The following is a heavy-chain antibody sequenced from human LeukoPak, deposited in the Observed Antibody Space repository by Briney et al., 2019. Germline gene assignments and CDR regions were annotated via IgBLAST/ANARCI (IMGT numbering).Heavy chain of an antibody. CDR1: GFTFSSYS. D-gene: IGHD6-13*01. CDR3: ARGHSSSWSYYYYGMDA. CDR2: ISSSSSYI. Sequence: GGSLRLSCAASGFTFSSYSMNWVRQAPGKGLEWVSSISSSSSYIYYADSVKGRFTISRDNAKNSLYLQMNSLRAEDTAVYYCARGHSSSWSYYYYGMDAWGQGTTVTVSS. J-gene: IGHJ6*02. V-gene: IGHV3-21*01.